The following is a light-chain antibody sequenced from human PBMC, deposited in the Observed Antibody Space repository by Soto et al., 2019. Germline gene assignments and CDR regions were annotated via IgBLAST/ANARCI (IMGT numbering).Light chain of an antibody. Sequence: EIVLTQSPGTLSLSPGERATLSCRASQSVGSSFLAWYQQKPGQAPRLLIYGASSRATGIPDRFSGSGSGTDFTLTISRLEPEDFALYYCQQYGSSSWTFGQGTKVDIK. CDR1: QSVGSSF. V-gene: IGKV3-20*01. J-gene: IGKJ1*01. CDR3: QQYGSSSWT. CDR2: GAS.